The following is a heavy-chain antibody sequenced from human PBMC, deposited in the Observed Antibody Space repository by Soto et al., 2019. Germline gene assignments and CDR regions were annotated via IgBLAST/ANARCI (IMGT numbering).Heavy chain of an antibody. V-gene: IGHV3-9*01. Sequence: EVQLVESGGGLVQPGRSLRLSCAASGFTFDDYAIHWVRQAPGKGLEWVSGISWNSGDIGYADSVKGRFTITRDNAKNSLDLQMNSLRAEDSALYYCVNDSPLYGPDAFDIWGQGTMVTVSS. CDR1: GFTFDDYA. CDR3: VNDSPLYGPDAFDI. CDR2: ISWNSGDI. D-gene: IGHD2-2*02. J-gene: IGHJ3*02.